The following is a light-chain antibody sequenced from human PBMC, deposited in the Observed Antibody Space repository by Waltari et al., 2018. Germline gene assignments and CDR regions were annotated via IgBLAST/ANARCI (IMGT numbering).Light chain of an antibody. V-gene: IGKV2-28*01. CDR1: QRLLDNNGYNY. CDR3: AEALQSVT. CDR2: LGS. J-gene: IGKJ5*01. Sequence: DIVMTQSPLSLPVTPGEPASISCRSSQRLLDNNGYNYLDWYLQKPGQSPQILIYLGSNRASGVPDRCSGSGSGTDFTLKISRVEAEDAGVYYCAEALQSVTFGQGTRLEIK.